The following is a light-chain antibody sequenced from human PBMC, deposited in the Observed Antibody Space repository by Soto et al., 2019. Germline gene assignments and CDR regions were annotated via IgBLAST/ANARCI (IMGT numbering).Light chain of an antibody. CDR2: GAS. V-gene: IGKV3D-15*01. J-gene: IGKJ4*01. CDR1: QSVRSY. Sequence: EIVLTQSPGTLSVSPGERATLSCRASQSVRSYLAWYQQKPGQAPRLLIYGASNRATGIPDRFSGSGSGTDFTLTISSLQSEDFAVYFCQQYIDWPLTFGGGTKVDIK. CDR3: QQYIDWPLT.